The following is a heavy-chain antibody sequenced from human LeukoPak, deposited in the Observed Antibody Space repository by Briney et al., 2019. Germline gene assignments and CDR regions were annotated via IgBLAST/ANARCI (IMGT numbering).Heavy chain of an antibody. CDR1: GGSISSYY. Sequence: SETLSLTCTVSGGSISSYYWSWIRRPAGKGLEWIGRIYTSGSTNYNPSLKSRVTMSIDTSKNQFSLKLTSVTAADTAVYYCARGAYYDILTGYYSPEDYWGQGTLVTVSS. D-gene: IGHD3-9*01. CDR3: ARGAYYDILTGYYSPEDY. CDR2: IYTSGST. J-gene: IGHJ4*02. V-gene: IGHV4-4*07.